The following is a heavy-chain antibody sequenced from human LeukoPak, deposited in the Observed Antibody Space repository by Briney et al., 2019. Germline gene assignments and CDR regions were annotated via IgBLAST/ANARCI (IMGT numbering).Heavy chain of an antibody. CDR2: IRNRANRYTT. V-gene: IGHV3-72*01. CDR3: SRGNRQLNY. Sequence: PGRSLRLSCAASGFTFSTYSMNWVRQAPGKGPEWVGRIRNRANRYTTEYAASVKGRFIISRDDSRNSLFLQMSTLKTDDTAMYYCSRGNRQLNYWGQGTLVTVSS. J-gene: IGHJ4*02. CDR1: GFTFSTYS. D-gene: IGHD6-6*01.